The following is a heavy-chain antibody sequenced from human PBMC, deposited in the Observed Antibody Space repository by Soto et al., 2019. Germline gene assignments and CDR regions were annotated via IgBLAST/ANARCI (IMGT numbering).Heavy chain of an antibody. V-gene: IGHV1-3*01. CDR3: ARDPLDLSYYYYHSMGV. CDR1: GYTFTSYA. Sequence: GASVKVSCKASGYTFTSYAVHWVRQAPGQRLEWMGWINAGNGNTKYSQKFQGRVTITRDTSASTAYMELSSLRSEDTAVYYCARDPLDLSYYYYHSMGVWGKGSTVTVSS. D-gene: IGHD1-7*01. J-gene: IGHJ6*03. CDR2: INAGNGNT.